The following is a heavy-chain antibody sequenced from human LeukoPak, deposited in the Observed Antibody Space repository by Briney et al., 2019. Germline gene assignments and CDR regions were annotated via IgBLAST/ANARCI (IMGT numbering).Heavy chain of an antibody. J-gene: IGHJ6*03. Sequence: SETLSLTCAVYGGSFSGYYWSWIRQPPGKGLEWIGEINHSGSTNYNPSLKSRVTISVDTSKNQFSLKLSSVTAADTAVYYCARNKRAYYYMDVWGKGTTVTVSS. V-gene: IGHV4-34*01. CDR3: ARNKRAYYYMDV. CDR2: INHSGST. CDR1: GGSFSGYY.